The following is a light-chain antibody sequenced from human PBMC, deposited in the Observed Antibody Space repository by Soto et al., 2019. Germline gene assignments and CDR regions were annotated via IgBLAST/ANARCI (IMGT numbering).Light chain of an antibody. CDR3: QQRSNWVT. CDR2: DAS. Sequence: EMVLTQSPATLSLSPGERATLSCRASQSVSSYLAWYQQKPGQAPRLLIYDASNRATGIPARFSGSGSGTDFTSTISILEPEDFAVYYCQQRSNWVTFGQGKRLEIK. CDR1: QSVSSY. V-gene: IGKV3-11*01. J-gene: IGKJ5*01.